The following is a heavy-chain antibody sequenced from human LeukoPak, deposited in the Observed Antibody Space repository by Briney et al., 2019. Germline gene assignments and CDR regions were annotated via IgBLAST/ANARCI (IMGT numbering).Heavy chain of an antibody. Sequence: GGSLRLSCAASGLTFSSYAMHWVRQAPGKGLEGVAVISYDGSNKYYADSVRGRFTISRDNSKNTLYLQMNSLRAEDTAVYYCARPLYCSGTSCSLGGIYYYYYAMDVWGQGTTVTVSS. J-gene: IGHJ6*02. CDR2: ISYDGSNK. V-gene: IGHV3-30*04. CDR3: ARPLYCSGTSCSLGGIYYYYYAMDV. CDR1: GLTFSSYA. D-gene: IGHD2-2*01.